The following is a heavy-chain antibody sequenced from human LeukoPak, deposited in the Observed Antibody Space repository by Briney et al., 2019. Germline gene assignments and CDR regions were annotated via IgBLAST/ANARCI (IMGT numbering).Heavy chain of an antibody. Sequence: GGSLRLSCAASGFTFSTYSMGWVRQAPGKGLEWVSYISDRSSTIYYPDSVKGRFTISRDNAKNSLYLQMDSLRAEDTAVYYCVRASNYVFDYWGQGTLVTVSS. J-gene: IGHJ4*02. CDR3: VRASNYVFDY. D-gene: IGHD1-7*01. CDR1: GFTFSTYS. V-gene: IGHV3-48*01. CDR2: ISDRSSTI.